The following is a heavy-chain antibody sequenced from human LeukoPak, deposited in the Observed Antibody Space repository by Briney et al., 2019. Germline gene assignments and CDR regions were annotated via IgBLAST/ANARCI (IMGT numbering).Heavy chain of an antibody. D-gene: IGHD6-13*01. CDR3: ARELGQLDDY. Sequence: SETLSLTCTVSGGSISSYYWSWLRQPPGKGLEWIGYIYYSGSTNYNPSLKSRVTISVDTSKNQFSLKLSSVTAADTAVYYCARELGQLDDYWGQGTLVTVSS. J-gene: IGHJ4*02. CDR2: IYYSGST. V-gene: IGHV4-59*01. CDR1: GGSISSYY.